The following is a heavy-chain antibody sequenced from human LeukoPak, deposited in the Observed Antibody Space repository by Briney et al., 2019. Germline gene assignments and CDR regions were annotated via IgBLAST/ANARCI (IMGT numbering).Heavy chain of an antibody. CDR1: GGSISSSSFY. CDR3: ARSLGYYDSSGYLDY. CDR2: IYCSGNT. Sequence: SETLSLTCTVSGGSISSSSFYWGWIRQPPGKGLEWIGSIYCSGNTYYDPSLKSRVTISVDTSKNQFSLKLTSVTAADTAVYYCARSLGYYDSSGYLDYWGQGTLVTVSS. V-gene: IGHV4-39*01. D-gene: IGHD3-22*01. J-gene: IGHJ4*02.